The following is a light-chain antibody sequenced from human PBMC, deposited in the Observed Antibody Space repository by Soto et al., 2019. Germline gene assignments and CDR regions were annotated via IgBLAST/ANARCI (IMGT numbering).Light chain of an antibody. V-gene: IGLV2-14*01. CDR3: KSYAGSNTYV. CDR1: MRDVGAYNL. CDR2: EVR. Sequence: QSALTQPASVSGSAGQSITISCSGTMRDVGAYNLVSWYQQHPGTAPKLIIYEVRNRPSGISSRFSGSKSGNTASLTVSGLQAADEADYFCKSYAGSNTYVFGSGTKLTVL. J-gene: IGLJ1*01.